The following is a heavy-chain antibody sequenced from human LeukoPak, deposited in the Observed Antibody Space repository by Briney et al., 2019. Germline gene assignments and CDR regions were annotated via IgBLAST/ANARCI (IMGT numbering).Heavy chain of an antibody. D-gene: IGHD6-25*01. V-gene: IGHV1-18*01. CDR3: ARDYPTAAVLIDY. Sequence: GASVKVSCKASAYTFTSYGISWVRQAPGQGLEWLGWISAYNGNTNYAQKLQGRVTLTTDTSTSTAYMEVRSLRSDDTAVYYCARDYPTAAVLIDYWGQGTLVTVSS. J-gene: IGHJ4*02. CDR2: ISAYNGNT. CDR1: AYTFTSYG.